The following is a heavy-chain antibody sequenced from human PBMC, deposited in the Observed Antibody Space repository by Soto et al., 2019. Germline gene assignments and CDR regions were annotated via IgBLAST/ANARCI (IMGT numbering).Heavy chain of an antibody. Sequence: ASVKVFCKASGYTFTSYAMHWVRQAPGQRLEWMGWINAGNGNTKYSQKFQGRVTITRDTSASTAYMELSSLRSEDTAVYYCASGQLERRLGLYYYYGMDVWGQGTTVTVSS. CDR3: ASGQLERRLGLYYYYGMDV. J-gene: IGHJ6*02. V-gene: IGHV1-3*01. CDR1: GYTFTSYA. CDR2: INAGNGNT. D-gene: IGHD1-1*01.